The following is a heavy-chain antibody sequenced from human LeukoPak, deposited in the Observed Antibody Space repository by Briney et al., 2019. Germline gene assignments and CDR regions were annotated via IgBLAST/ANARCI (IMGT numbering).Heavy chain of an antibody. V-gene: IGHV1-46*01. CDR2: INPSGGST. D-gene: IGHD3-10*01. CDR3: ARVEGGFGELTLYYYYGMDV. CDR1: GYTFTSYY. J-gene: IGHJ6*02. Sequence: ASVKVSCKASGYTFTSYYMHWVRQAPGQGLEWMGIINPSGGSTSYAQKFQGRVTMTRDTSTSTVYMELSSLRSEDTAVYYCARVEGGFGELTLYYYYGMDVWGQGTTVTVSS.